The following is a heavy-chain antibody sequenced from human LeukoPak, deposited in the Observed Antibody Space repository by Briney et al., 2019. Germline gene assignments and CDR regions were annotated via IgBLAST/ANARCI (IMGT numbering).Heavy chain of an antibody. Sequence: ASVKVSCKASGYTFTSYYMHWVRQAPGQGLEWMGIINPSGGSTSYAQEFQGRVTMTRDMSTSTVYMELSSLRSEDTAVYYCARDSGSYYPFDYWGQGTLVTVSS. CDR3: ARDSGSYYPFDY. J-gene: IGHJ4*02. V-gene: IGHV1-46*01. CDR1: GYTFTSYY. D-gene: IGHD1-26*01. CDR2: INPSGGST.